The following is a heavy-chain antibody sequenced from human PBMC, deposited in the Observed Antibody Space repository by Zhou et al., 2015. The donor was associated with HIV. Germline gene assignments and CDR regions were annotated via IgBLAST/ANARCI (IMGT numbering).Heavy chain of an antibody. CDR1: GFTFDDYA. CDR3: ARDIWTGPHYYYGMDV. V-gene: IGHV3-9*01. J-gene: IGHJ6*02. Sequence: EVHLEESGGGLVQPGRSLRLSCAASGFTFDDYAMHWVRQSPGKGLEWVSGISWNSGRIAYADSVKGRFTISRDNSKSTLYLQMNSLRIEDTAVYYCARDIWTGPHYYYGMDVWGQGTTVAVSS. CDR2: ISWNSGRI. D-gene: IGHD3/OR15-3a*01.